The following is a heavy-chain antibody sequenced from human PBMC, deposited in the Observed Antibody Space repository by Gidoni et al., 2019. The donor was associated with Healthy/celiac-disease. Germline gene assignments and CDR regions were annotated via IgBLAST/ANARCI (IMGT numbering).Heavy chain of an antibody. CDR3: AHSYGSGIFSRDAFDI. CDR2: IYWNDDM. J-gene: IGHJ3*02. D-gene: IGHD3-10*01. CDR1: GFSLSTSGVG. Sequence: QITLKESGPTLVKPTQTLTLTCTFSGFSLSTSGVGVGWIRQPPGKALEWLALIYWNDDMRYSPSLKSRLTITKYTSKNQVVLTMTNMDPVDTATYYCAHSYGSGIFSRDAFDIWGQGTMVTVSS. V-gene: IGHV2-5*01.